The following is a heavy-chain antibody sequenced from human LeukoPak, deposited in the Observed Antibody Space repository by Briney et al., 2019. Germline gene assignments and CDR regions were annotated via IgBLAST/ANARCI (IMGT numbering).Heavy chain of an antibody. V-gene: IGHV1-2*06. CDR2: INPNSGGT. J-gene: IGHJ6*02. CDR1: GYTFTGYY. Sequence: ASVKVSCKASGYTFTGYYMHWVRQAPGQGLEWMGRINPNSGGTNYAQKFQGRVTMTRDTSISTAYMELSRLRSDDTAVYYCARMYPTIFRVVIIGDGMDVWGQGTTVTVSS. D-gene: IGHD3-3*01. CDR3: ARMYPTIFRVVIIGDGMDV.